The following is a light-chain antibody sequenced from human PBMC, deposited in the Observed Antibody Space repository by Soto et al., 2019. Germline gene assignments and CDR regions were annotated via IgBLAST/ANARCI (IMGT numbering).Light chain of an antibody. Sequence: QSVLTQPASVSGSPGQSITTSCTGTSSDVGSYNLVSWYQQHPGKAPKLIIYEGSKRPSGVSDRFSVSRSGNTASLTISGLQAEDEADYYRCSYVDSSTVYVFGTGTKVTVL. J-gene: IGLJ1*01. CDR1: SSDVGSYNL. CDR2: EGS. CDR3: CSYVDSSTVYV. V-gene: IGLV2-23*01.